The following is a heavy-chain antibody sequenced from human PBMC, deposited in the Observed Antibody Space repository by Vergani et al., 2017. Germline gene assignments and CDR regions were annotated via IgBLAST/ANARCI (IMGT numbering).Heavy chain of an antibody. D-gene: IGHD6-19*01. Sequence: QVQLVQSGAEVKKPGASVKVSCKASGYTFTSYDINWVRQATGQGLEWMGWMNPNSGNTGYAQKFQGRVTMTRDTSISTAYMELSRLRSDDTAVYYCARDGSGWYGVDYWGQGTLVTVSS. V-gene: IGHV1-8*01. CDR3: ARDGSGWYGVDY. CDR2: MNPNSGNT. CDR1: GYTFTSYD. J-gene: IGHJ4*02.